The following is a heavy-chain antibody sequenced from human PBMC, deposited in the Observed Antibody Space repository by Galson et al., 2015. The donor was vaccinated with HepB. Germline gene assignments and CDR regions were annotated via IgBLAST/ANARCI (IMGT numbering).Heavy chain of an antibody. CDR3: AREGAYCSGATCSSKAFDI. D-gene: IGHD2-15*01. V-gene: IGHV3-30-3*01. CDR1: GFTFSDYA. J-gene: IGHJ3*02. Sequence: SLRLSCAVSGFTFSDYAIHWVRQAPGKGLEWVAIISYDGSNKYYADSVKGRFTISRDNSRDTLYLQTNSLRPEDTAVYYCAREGAYCSGATCSSKAFDIWGQGTMVTVSS. CDR2: ISYDGSNK.